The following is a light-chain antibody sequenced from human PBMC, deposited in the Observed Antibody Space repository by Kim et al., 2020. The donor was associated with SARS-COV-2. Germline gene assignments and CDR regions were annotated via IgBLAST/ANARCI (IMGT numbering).Light chain of an antibody. J-gene: IGLJ3*02. CDR2: DTY. V-gene: IGLV1-51*01. CDR3: AAWDASLSAVA. CDR1: DSNIRHNL. Sequence: GQKVTISCSGGDSNIRHNLMSWYQQLPGAAPNLVFYDTYKLSSGVPDRFSGSKSDTSATLAITGLQPGDEADYICAAWDASLSAVAFGGGTQLTVL.